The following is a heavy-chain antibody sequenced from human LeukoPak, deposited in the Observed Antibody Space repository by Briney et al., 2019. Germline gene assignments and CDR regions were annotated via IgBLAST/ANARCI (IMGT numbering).Heavy chain of an antibody. Sequence: ASVKVSCKASGYTFTGYYMHWVRQAPGQGLEWMGWINPNSGGTNYAQKFQGRVTMTRDTSASTAYMELSSLRSEDMAVYYCARASDQLLWFGTYYFDYWGQGTLVTVSS. D-gene: IGHD3-10*01. CDR3: ARASDQLLWFGTYYFDY. CDR2: INPNSGGT. CDR1: GYTFTGYY. J-gene: IGHJ4*02. V-gene: IGHV1-2*02.